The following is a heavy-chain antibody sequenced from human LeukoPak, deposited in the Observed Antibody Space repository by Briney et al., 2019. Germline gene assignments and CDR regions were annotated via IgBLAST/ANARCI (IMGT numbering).Heavy chain of an antibody. D-gene: IGHD4-17*01. CDR1: GYTFTSNY. V-gene: IGHV1-46*01. Sequence: ASVKVSCKAFGYTFTSNYMHWVRQAPGQGPEWMGVISASGGSTTYAQKFQGRVTLTRDMSTSTDYLELSSLRSEDTAVYYCARAVNYGDYGNPERKFDYWGQGTLVTVSS. CDR3: ARAVNYGDYGNPERKFDY. CDR2: ISASGGST. J-gene: IGHJ4*02.